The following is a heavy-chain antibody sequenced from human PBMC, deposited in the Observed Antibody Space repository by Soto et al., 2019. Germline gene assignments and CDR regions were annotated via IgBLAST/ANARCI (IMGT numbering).Heavy chain of an antibody. D-gene: IGHD3-16*01. Sequence: SETLSLTCTVSGGSVSSGSYYWSWIRKPPGKGLECIGYIYYSGSTNYTASLKSRVTISVDTSKNQFSLKLSSVTAAEPAVYYCARDGVSGLYYYYGMDVWGQGTTVTVSS. CDR2: IYYSGST. CDR3: ARDGVSGLYYYYGMDV. J-gene: IGHJ6*02. CDR1: GGSVSSGSYY. V-gene: IGHV4-61*01.